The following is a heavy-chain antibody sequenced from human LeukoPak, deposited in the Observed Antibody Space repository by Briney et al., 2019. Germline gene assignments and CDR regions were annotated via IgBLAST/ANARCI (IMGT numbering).Heavy chain of an antibody. CDR3: AKLTHLDTHSYYYGMDV. J-gene: IGHJ6*02. CDR2: IIPIFETA. CDR1: GGTFSSYT. D-gene: IGHD4-23*01. V-gene: IGHV1-69*01. Sequence: GASVKVSCKASGGTFSSYTISWVRQAPGQGLEWMGGIIPIFETANYAQRFQGRVTITADESTSTAYMELSSLRSEDTAVYYCAKLTHLDTHSYYYGMDVWGQGTTVTVSS.